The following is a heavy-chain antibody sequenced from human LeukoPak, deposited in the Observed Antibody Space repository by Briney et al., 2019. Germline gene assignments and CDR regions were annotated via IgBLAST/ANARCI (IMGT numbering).Heavy chain of an antibody. D-gene: IGHD2-21*02. Sequence: ASVKVSCKASGYTFTSYGISWVRQAPGQGLEWMGWISAYNGNTNYAQKLQGRVTMTTDTSTSTAYMELRSLRSEDTAVYYCARDPAYCGGDCYNDYWGQGTLVTVSS. CDR2: ISAYNGNT. CDR3: ARDPAYCGGDCYNDY. CDR1: GYTFTSYG. V-gene: IGHV1-18*01. J-gene: IGHJ4*02.